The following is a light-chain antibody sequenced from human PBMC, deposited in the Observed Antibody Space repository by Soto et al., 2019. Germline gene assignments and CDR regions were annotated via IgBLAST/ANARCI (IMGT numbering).Light chain of an antibody. J-gene: IGKJ4*01. CDR3: QQYDKWPPLT. CDR2: GAS. Sequence: EIVMTQSPATLSVSPGERATLSCRASQRVTSYLAWYQQKPGQAHRLLIYGASTRATGIPARFSGSGSGTEFTLTISSLQSEDSAVYYCQQYDKWPPLTFRGGTKVEIK. V-gene: IGKV3-15*01. CDR1: QRVTSY.